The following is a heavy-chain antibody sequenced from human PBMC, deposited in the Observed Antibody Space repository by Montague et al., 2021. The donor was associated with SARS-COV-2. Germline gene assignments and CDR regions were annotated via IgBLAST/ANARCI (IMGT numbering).Heavy chain of an antibody. Sequence: SETLSLTCAVSGGSINSYYWSWIRQPPGKGLEWIGYIYYSGSTIYNPSLKSRVTISIDTSKNQFSLKLNSVTAADTAVYYCAGRPTPSHSSSWYLFYYAKDVWGQGTTVTVSS. D-gene: IGHD6-13*01. V-gene: IGHV4-59*01. CDR2: IYYSGST. J-gene: IGHJ6*02. CDR1: GGSINSYY. CDR3: AGRPTPSHSSSWYLFYYAKDV.